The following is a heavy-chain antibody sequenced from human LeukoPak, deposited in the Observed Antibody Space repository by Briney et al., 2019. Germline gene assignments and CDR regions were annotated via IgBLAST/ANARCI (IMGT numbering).Heavy chain of an antibody. Sequence: SETLSLTCTVSGGSISSGGYYWSWIRQHPGKGLEWIGYSYYSGSTYYDPSLKSRVTISVDTSKNQFSLKLSSVTAADTAVYYCARDRGEWSRYYYYYYMDVWGKGTTVTVSS. CDR1: GGSISSGGYY. D-gene: IGHD3-16*01. CDR2: SYYSGST. CDR3: ARDRGEWSRYYYYYYMDV. V-gene: IGHV4-31*03. J-gene: IGHJ6*03.